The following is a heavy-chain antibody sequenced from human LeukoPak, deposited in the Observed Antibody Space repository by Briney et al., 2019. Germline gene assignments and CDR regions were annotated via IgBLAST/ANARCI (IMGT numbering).Heavy chain of an antibody. J-gene: IGHJ4*02. CDR1: GFTFSSYA. D-gene: IGHD2-15*01. CDR3: AKRRDIVVVVAAGDYFDY. CDR2: IGGSGGST. V-gene: IGHV3-23*01. Sequence: GGSLRLSCAASGFTFSSYAMSWVRQAPGKGLEWVSAIGGSGGSTYYADSVKGRFTISRDNSKNTLYLQMNSLRAEDTAVYYCAKRRDIVVVVAAGDYFDYWGQGTLVTVSS.